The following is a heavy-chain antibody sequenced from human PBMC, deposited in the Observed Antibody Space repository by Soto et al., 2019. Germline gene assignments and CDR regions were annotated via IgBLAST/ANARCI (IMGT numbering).Heavy chain of an antibody. D-gene: IGHD1-1*01. CDR1: GYTFTSYG. CDR2: ISAYNGNT. V-gene: IGHV1-18*01. CDR3: ARCCWNDVAFDS. J-gene: IGHJ3*02. Sequence: ASVKVSCKASGYTFTSYGISWVRQAPGQGLEWMGWISAYNGNTNYAQKLQGRVTMTTDTSTSTAYMELRSLRSDDTAVCYCARCCWNDVAFDSWGQGTMVTVAS.